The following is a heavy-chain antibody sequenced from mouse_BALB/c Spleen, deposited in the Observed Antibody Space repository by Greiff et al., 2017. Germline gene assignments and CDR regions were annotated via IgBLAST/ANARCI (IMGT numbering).Heavy chain of an antibody. CDR2: ISDGGSYT. D-gene: IGHD2-4*01. CDR3: ARDGHYDYAMDY. Sequence: EVKVVESGGGLVKPGGSLKLSCAASGFTFSDYYMYWVRQTPEKRLEWVATISDGGSYTYYPDSVKGRFTISRDNAKNNLYLQMSSLKSEDTAMYYCARDGHYDYAMDYWGQGTSVTVSS. V-gene: IGHV5-4*02. J-gene: IGHJ4*01. CDR1: GFTFSDYY.